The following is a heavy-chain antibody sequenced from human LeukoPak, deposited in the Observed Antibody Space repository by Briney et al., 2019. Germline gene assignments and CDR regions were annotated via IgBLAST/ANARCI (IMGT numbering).Heavy chain of an antibody. CDR1: GFTFSNYN. CDR3: ARGPSGYHNT. CDR2: ISSSSSYI. D-gene: IGHD5-12*01. V-gene: IGHV3-21*01. Sequence: KPGGSLRLSCAASGFTFSNYNMNWVRQAPGKGLEWVSSISSSSSYIYYADSVKGRFTISRDNAKNTLYLQMNSLRAEDTAVYCCARGPSGYHNTGGQGTLVTVSS. J-gene: IGHJ4*02.